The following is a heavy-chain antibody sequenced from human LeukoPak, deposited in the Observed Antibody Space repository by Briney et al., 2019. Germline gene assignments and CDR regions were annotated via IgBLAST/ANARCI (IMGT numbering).Heavy chain of an antibody. D-gene: IGHD3-16*01. CDR3: ARFAWGDYYFDY. Sequence: PSETLSLTCTVSGGSVSSYYWSWIRQPAGKGLEWIGRIYSSGSTNYNPSLKSRVTMSVDTSKNQFSLMLSSVAAADTAMYYCARFAWGDYYFDYWGQGTLVAVSS. CDR1: GGSVSSYY. J-gene: IGHJ4*02. CDR2: IYSSGST. V-gene: IGHV4-4*07.